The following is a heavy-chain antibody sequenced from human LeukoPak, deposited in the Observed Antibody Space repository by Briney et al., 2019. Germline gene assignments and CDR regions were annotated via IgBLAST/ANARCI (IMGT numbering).Heavy chain of an antibody. CDR2: ISYDGSNE. CDR3: AKDDYGMDV. V-gene: IGHV3-30*18. J-gene: IGHJ6*02. Sequence: GMSLRLSCAASGFTFRTYDMHWVRQAPGKGLEWVAVISYDGSNEYFADSVKGRFTISRDNSKNTLNLQLNSLRAEDTAVYYCAKDDYGMDVWGLGTTDTLSS. CDR1: GFTFRTYD.